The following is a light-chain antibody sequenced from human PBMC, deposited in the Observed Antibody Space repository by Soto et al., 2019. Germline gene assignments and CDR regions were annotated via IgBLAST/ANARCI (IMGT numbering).Light chain of an antibody. J-gene: IGLJ1*01. V-gene: IGLV2-8*01. CDR3: CSYAGSPYV. CDR1: SSDVGGYNY. Sequence: SALTQPPSASGSPGQSVTISCTGTSSDVGGYNYVSWYQQHPGKAPKLMIYEVSKRPSGVPDRFSGSKSGNTASLTISGLQAEDEADYYCCSYAGSPYVFGTGTKVTVL. CDR2: EVS.